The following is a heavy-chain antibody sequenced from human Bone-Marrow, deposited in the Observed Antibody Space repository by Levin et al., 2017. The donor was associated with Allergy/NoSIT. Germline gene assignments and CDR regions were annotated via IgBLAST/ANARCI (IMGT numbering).Heavy chain of an antibody. D-gene: IGHD2-8*02. J-gene: IGHJ3*02. CDR1: GFTFSIYS. Sequence: GESLKISCTVSGFTFSIYSINWVRQAPWKGLEWVSSISSSGSDMYYVDSVRGRFTISRDNAKNSLTLQMNSLRAEDTAVYYCARGIIGDVRVAHKEAFDIWGQGTMVSVSS. CDR3: ARGIIGDVRVAHKEAFDI. CDR2: ISSSGSDM. V-gene: IGHV3-21*01.